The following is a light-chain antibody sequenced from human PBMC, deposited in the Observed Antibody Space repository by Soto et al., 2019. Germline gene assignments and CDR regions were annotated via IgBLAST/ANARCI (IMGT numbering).Light chain of an antibody. CDR1: QSISSY. J-gene: IGKJ5*01. Sequence: DIQMTQSPSSLSASVGDRVTITCRASQSISSYLNWYQQKPGKAPNLLIYAASSLQSGVPSRFSGSVSGTEFTLTISRLQSEDFAAYYCQKYNEWPPFTFGQGTRLEIK. CDR2: AAS. V-gene: IGKV1-39*02. CDR3: QKYNEWPPFT.